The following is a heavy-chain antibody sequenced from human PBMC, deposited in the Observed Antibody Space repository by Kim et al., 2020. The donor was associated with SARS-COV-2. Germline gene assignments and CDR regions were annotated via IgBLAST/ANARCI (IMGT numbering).Heavy chain of an antibody. V-gene: IGHV4-4*06. J-gene: IGHJ4*02. CDR2: NT. Sequence: NTDYNPPLKSRVTLSMDTSKNQLSLKLSSVTAADTAVYYCARTGEGYYFDSWGQGTLVTVSS. D-gene: IGHD7-27*01. CDR3: ARTGEGYYFDS.